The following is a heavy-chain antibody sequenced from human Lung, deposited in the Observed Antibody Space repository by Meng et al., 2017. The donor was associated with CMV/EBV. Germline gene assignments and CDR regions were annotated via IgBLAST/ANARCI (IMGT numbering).Heavy chain of an antibody. V-gene: IGHV3-74*01. CDR1: GFSFSGYW. J-gene: IGHJ4*02. D-gene: IGHD4-17*01. CDR2: INSDGSST. CDR3: ARDKYGDYANKYFDY. Sequence: EVQLVEXXGGLVQPGXSGRLSXAACGFSFSGYWMHWVRQAPGKGLVWVSHINSDGSSTNYADSVKGRFTISRDNAKNTLYLQMNSLRAEDTAVYYCARDKYGDYANKYFDYWGQGTLVTVSS.